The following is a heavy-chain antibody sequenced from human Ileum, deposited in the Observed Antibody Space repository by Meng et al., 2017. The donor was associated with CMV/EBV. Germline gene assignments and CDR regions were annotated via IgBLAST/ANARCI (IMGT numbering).Heavy chain of an antibody. Sequence: KNAAGNWIRQSPARGLEWLGRTYYRSKWYNDYAVSLQGRVTISVDTSKNQFSLKLSSVTAADTAVYYCARRGIAAAGQDYTEYFQHWGQGTLVTVSS. D-gene: IGHD6-13*01. CDR1: KNAA. CDR2: TYYRSKWYN. J-gene: IGHJ1*01. V-gene: IGHV6-1*01. CDR3: ARRGIAAAGQDYTEYFQH.